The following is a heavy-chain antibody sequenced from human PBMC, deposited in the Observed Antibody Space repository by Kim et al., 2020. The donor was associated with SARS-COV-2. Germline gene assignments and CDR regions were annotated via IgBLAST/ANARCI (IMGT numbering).Heavy chain of an antibody. D-gene: IGHD6-19*01. CDR1: GGSISSYY. CDR2: IYYSGST. V-gene: IGHV4-59*13. CDR3: ARARAGGAFAVAGYYYYGMDV. J-gene: IGHJ6*02. Sequence: SETLSLTCTVSGGSISSYYWSWIRQPPGKGLEWIGYIYYSGSTNYNPSLKSRVTISVDTSKNQFSLKLSSVTAADTAVYYCARARAGGAFAVAGYYYYGMDVWGQGTTVTVSS.